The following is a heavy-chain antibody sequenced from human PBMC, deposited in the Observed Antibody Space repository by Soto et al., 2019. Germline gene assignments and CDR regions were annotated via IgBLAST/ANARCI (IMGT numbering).Heavy chain of an antibody. CDR3: ARGGISHYYDSSGYYYNFDY. D-gene: IGHD3-22*01. Sequence: ASVKVSCKASGYTFTSYGISWVRQAPGQGLEWMGWISAYNGNTNYAQKLQGRVTMTTDTSTSTAYVELRSLRSDDTAVYYCARGGISHYYDSSGYYYNFDYWGQGTLVTVSS. V-gene: IGHV1-18*01. J-gene: IGHJ4*02. CDR2: ISAYNGNT. CDR1: GYTFTSYG.